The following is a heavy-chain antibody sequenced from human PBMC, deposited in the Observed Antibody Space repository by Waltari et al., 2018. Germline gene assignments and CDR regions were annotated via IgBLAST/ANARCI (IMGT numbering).Heavy chain of an antibody. CDR2: SHKDGTIT. CDR3: ARELAWAGYYGLDY. V-gene: IGHV3-74*01. CDR1: GFTFSDYW. J-gene: IGHJ4*02. D-gene: IGHD3-9*01. Sequence: EVQLVESGGGLVQPGGSLRLSCAASGFTFSDYWMHWVRQVPGKGLVCVSRSHKDGTITSYEDSVRGRFAISRDNAKNTVYLHMNSLRAEDTALYFCARELAWAGYYGLDYWGQGTLVTVSS.